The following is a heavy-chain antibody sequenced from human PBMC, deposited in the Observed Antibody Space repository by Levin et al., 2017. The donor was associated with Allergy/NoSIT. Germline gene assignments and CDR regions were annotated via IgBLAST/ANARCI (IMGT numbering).Heavy chain of an antibody. Sequence: SETLSLTCAVYGGSFSGYYWSWIRQPPGKGLEWIGEINHSGSTNYNPSLKSRVTISVDTSKNQFSLKLSSVTAADTAVYYCARGSGGGDPLGYWGQGTLVTVSS. CDR3: ARGSGGGDPLGY. CDR1: GGSFSGYY. D-gene: IGHD2-21*02. CDR2: INHSGST. J-gene: IGHJ4*02. V-gene: IGHV4-34*01.